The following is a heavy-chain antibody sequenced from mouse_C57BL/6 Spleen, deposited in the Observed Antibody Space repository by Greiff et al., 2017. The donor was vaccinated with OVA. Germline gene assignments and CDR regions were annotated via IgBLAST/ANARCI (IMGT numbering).Heavy chain of an antibody. J-gene: IGHJ2*01. D-gene: IGHD2-3*01. V-gene: IGHV1-82*01. CDR2: IYPGDGDT. CDR1: GYAFSSSW. Sequence: VQLQQSGPELVKPGASVKISCKASGYAFSSSWMNWVKQRPGKGLEWIGRIYPGDGDTNYNGKFKGKATLTADKSSSTAYMQLSSLTSEDSAVYFCARGWETEYFDYWGQGTTLTVSS. CDR3: ARGWETEYFDY.